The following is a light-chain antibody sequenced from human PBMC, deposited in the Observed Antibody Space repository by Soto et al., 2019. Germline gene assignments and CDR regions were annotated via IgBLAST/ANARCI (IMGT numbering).Light chain of an antibody. Sequence: DIHMTQFPSSLSASVGDRVTITCRASQSISTSLNWYQQKPGKAPNLLIYTASTFQSGVPSRFSGSGSATDFTLPITSLQPEDFATYYCQQTYTSPFTFGPGTKVDIK. CDR1: QSISTS. V-gene: IGKV1-39*01. CDR2: TAS. CDR3: QQTYTSPFT. J-gene: IGKJ3*01.